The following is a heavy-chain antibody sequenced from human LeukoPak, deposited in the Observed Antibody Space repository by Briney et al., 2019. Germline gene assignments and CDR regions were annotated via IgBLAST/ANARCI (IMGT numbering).Heavy chain of an antibody. Sequence: GSLRLSCAASGFTFSSYAMHWVRQAPGKGLEWVAVISYDGSNKYYADSVKGRFTISRDNSKNTLYLQMNSLRAEDTAVYYCAKDNDWWELLFDYWGQGTLVTVSS. CDR3: AKDNDWWELLFDY. D-gene: IGHD1-26*01. V-gene: IGHV3-30*04. CDR2: ISYDGSNK. CDR1: GFTFSSYA. J-gene: IGHJ4*02.